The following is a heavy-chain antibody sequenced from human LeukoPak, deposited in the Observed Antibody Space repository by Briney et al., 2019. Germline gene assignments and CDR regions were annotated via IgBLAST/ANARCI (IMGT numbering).Heavy chain of an antibody. J-gene: IGHJ4*02. Sequence: GGSLRLSCAAFGFTFNRCAMTWVRQAPGKGLEWVSTMRTSGGSEYYADSVKGRFAISRDNSKNTLYLQMNSLRAEDTAVYYCAKRTTYYYDTSGYYFDYWGQGTLVTVSS. CDR1: GFTFNRCA. D-gene: IGHD3-22*01. V-gene: IGHV3-23*01. CDR3: AKRTTYYYDTSGYYFDY. CDR2: MRTSGGSE.